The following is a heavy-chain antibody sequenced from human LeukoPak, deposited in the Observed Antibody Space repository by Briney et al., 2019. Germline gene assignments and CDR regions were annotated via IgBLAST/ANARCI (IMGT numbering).Heavy chain of an antibody. CDR3: AKSPKQWPNSVDY. Sequence: GGSLRLSCAASGFTFSSYEMNWVRQAPGKGLEWVSYISSSGSTIYYADSVKGRFTISRDNAKNSLYLQMNSLRAEDTAVYYCAKSPKQWPNSVDYWGQGTLVTVSS. CDR1: GFTFSSYE. J-gene: IGHJ4*02. CDR2: ISSSGSTI. V-gene: IGHV3-48*03. D-gene: IGHD6-19*01.